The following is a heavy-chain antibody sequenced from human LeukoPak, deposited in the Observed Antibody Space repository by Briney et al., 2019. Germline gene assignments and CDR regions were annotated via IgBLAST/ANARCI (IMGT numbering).Heavy chain of an antibody. CDR3: ARGMAEAYDYNWFDP. V-gene: IGHV4-4*07. J-gene: IGHJ5*02. CDR2: IYGSGTT. Sequence: PSETLSLTCTVSGGSVSNYYWSWVRQPAGKGLEWIGRIYGSGTTRCNPSLQSRVTMSVDVSKNQFSLKLTSMTAADTAVYFCARGMAEAYDYNWFDPWGQGILVTVSS. CDR1: GGSVSNYY. D-gene: IGHD5-12*01.